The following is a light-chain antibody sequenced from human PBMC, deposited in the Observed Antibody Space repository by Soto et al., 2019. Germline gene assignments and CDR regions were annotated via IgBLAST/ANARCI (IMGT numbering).Light chain of an antibody. CDR3: SSYTSSSTLVV. CDR2: EVS. J-gene: IGLJ2*01. Sequence: QSVLTQPPSVSGSPGQSVTISCTGTSSDVGSYNRVSWYQQHPGTAPKLMIYEVSNRPSGVPDRFSGSKSGNTASLTISGLQAEDEADYYCSSYTSSSTLVVFGGGTKLTVL. CDR1: SSDVGSYNR. V-gene: IGLV2-18*02.